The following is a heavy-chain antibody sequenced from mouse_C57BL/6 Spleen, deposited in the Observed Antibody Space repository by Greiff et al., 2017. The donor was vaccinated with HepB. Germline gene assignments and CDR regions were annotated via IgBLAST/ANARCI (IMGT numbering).Heavy chain of an antibody. CDR2: IHPNSGST. CDR3: ARRGWDYFDY. Sequence: VQLQQPGAELVKPGASVKLSCKASGYTFTSYWMHWVKQRPGPGLEWIGMIHPNSGSTNYNEKFKSKATLTVDKSSSTAYMQLSSLTSEDSAVYYCARRGWDYFDYWGQGTTLTVSS. D-gene: IGHD3-3*01. V-gene: IGHV1-64*01. J-gene: IGHJ2*01. CDR1: GYTFTSYW.